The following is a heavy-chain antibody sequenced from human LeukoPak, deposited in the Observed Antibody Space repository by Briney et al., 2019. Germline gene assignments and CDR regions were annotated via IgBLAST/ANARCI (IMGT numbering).Heavy chain of an antibody. J-gene: IGHJ5*02. CDR1: GGSLSSRSTSY. CDR3: ARDLGGSPVVVTGDP. D-gene: IGHD2-21*02. V-gene: IGHV4-39*07. CDR2: MNYGGSS. Sequence: PSETLSLTCTASGGSLSSRSTSYWSWIRQPPGKGLEWIGSMNYGGSSHYNPSLKSRVTISVDTSKNQFSLKLSSVTAADTAVYYCARDLGGSPVVVTGDPWGQGTLVTVSS.